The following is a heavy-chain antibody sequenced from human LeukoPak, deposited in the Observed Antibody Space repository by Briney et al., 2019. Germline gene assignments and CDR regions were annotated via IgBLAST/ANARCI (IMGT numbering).Heavy chain of an antibody. V-gene: IGHV4-59*01. Sequence: SETLSLTCTVPGGSISSYYWSWIRQPPGKGLEWIGYIYYSGSTNYNPSLKSRVTISVDTSKNQFSLKLSSVTAADTAVYYCARDLLVATRGTNYYYYMDVWGKGTTVTVSS. CDR1: GGSISSYY. CDR2: IYYSGST. CDR3: ARDLLVATRGTNYYYYMDV. J-gene: IGHJ6*03. D-gene: IGHD5-12*01.